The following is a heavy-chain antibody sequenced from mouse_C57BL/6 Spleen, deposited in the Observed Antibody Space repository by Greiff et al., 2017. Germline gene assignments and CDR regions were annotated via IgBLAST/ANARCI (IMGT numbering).Heavy chain of an antibody. V-gene: IGHV1-64*01. D-gene: IGHD2-1*01. CDR1: GYTFTSYW. CDR2: IHPNSGST. Sequence: QVQLKESGAELVKPGASVKLSCKASGYTFTSYWMHWVKQRPGQGLEWIGMIHPNSGSTNYNEKFKSKATLTVDKSSSTAYMQLSSLTSEDSAVYYCARGHYGIPFDYWGQGTTLTVSS. CDR3: ARGHYGIPFDY. J-gene: IGHJ2*01.